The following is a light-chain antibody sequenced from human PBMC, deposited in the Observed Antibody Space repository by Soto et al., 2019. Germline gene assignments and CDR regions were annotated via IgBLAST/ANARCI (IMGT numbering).Light chain of an antibody. CDR2: LVS. Sequence: DIVMTQSPLSLPVTPGEPASISCRSSQSLLYTDGNTYLEWFLQKPGQSPQRLIYLVSNRASGGPDRFSGSGSGTDFTLKISRVEAEYVGVYYCMQAVQGLTCGGGTKVEIK. CDR3: MQAVQGLT. J-gene: IGKJ4*01. V-gene: IGKV2-28*01. CDR1: QSLLYTDGNTY.